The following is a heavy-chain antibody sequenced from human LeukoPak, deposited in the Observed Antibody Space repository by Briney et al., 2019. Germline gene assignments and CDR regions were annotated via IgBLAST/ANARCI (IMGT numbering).Heavy chain of an antibody. CDR1: GFTFQTYS. Sequence: GGSLRLSCTVSGFTFQTYSMNWVRQAPGKGLEWVSYISSSGSTVYYADSVKGRFTISRDNAKNSLYLQMNSLRAEDTAVYYCAKDLVNDFWSEDWFDPWGQGTLVTVSS. V-gene: IGHV3-48*04. D-gene: IGHD3-3*01. CDR3: AKDLVNDFWSEDWFDP. J-gene: IGHJ5*02. CDR2: ISSSGSTV.